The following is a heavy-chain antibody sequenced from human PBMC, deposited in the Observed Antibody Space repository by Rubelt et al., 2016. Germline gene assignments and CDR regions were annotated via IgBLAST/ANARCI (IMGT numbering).Heavy chain of an antibody. V-gene: IGHV4-39*01. CDR2: ISYTGYT. CDR3: ARHRGYGSGTVYGSDY. Sequence: QLQLQESGPGLVKPSETLSLTCTVSGVSDSLNNYYWGWIRQPPGMGLEWIGSISYTGYTYYNPSLKSRVTISIDRPKNQFSLKVNSVTAADTAVYYCARHRGYGSGTVYGSDYWGQGTLVAVSS. D-gene: IGHD3-10*01. CDR1: GVSDSLNNYY. J-gene: IGHJ4*02.